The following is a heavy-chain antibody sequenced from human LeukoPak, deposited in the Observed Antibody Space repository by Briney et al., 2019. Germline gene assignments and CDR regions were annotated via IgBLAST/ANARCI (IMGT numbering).Heavy chain of an antibody. Sequence: SETLSLTCTVSGYFISSGYCWGWIRQPPGKGLEWIGSIYHSGSTYYNPSLKSRVTISVDTSKNQFSLKLSSVTAADTAVYYCAENFGGYCSGGSCYSGWFDPWGQGTLVTVSS. V-gene: IGHV4-38-2*02. J-gene: IGHJ5*02. D-gene: IGHD2-15*01. CDR3: AENFGGYCSGGSCYSGWFDP. CDR1: GYFISSGYC. CDR2: IYHSGST.